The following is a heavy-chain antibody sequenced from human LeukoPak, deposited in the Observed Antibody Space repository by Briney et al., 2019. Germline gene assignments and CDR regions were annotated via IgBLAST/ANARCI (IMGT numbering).Heavy chain of an antibody. CDR2: INSDGSST. J-gene: IGHJ4*02. Sequence: GGSLRLSCAASGFTFSSYWMHWVRQAPGKGLVWVSRINSDGSSTSYADSVKGRFTISRDNSKNTLYLQMNSLRAEDTAVYYCAREAYGDSGLDYWGQGTLVTVSS. CDR1: GFTFSSYW. CDR3: AREAYGDSGLDY. D-gene: IGHD4-17*01. V-gene: IGHV3-74*01.